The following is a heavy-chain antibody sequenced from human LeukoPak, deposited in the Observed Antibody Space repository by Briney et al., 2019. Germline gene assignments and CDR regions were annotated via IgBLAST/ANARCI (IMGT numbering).Heavy chain of an antibody. J-gene: IGHJ4*02. CDR2: IIPILGIA. V-gene: IGHV1-69*04. CDR1: GGTFSSYA. CDR3: AREGGYSGYDFGY. D-gene: IGHD5-12*01. Sequence: SVKVSCKASGGTFSSYAISWVRQAPGQGLEWMGRIIPILGIANYAQKFQDRVTITADKSTSTAYMELSSLRSEDTAVYYCAREGGYSGYDFGYWGQGTLVTVSS.